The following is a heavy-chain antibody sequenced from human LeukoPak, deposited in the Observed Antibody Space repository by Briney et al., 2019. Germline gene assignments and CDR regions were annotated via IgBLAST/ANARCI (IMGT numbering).Heavy chain of an antibody. CDR2: IYYSGST. CDR3: ASLVKVVVPAAINGVY. J-gene: IGHJ4*02. D-gene: IGHD2-2*02. V-gene: IGHV4-39*01. Sequence: SETLSLTCTVSGGSISSGSYYWGWIRQPPGKGLEWIGSIYYSGSTYYNPSLKSRVTISVDTSKNQFSLKLSSVTAAGTAVYYCASLVKVVVPAAINGVYWGQGTLVTVSS. CDR1: GGSISSGSYY.